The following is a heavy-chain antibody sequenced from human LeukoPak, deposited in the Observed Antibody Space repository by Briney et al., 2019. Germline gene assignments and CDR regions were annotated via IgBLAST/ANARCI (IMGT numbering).Heavy chain of an antibody. J-gene: IGHJ5*02. D-gene: IGHD3-22*01. CDR2: NYYSSST. CDR3: ARPYYYDSRIDP. V-gene: IGHV4-30-4*01. Sequence: SETLSLTCTVSGGSISNGDYHWGWIRQPPGQGLEWIVYNYYSSSTYDNPSHRSLVTMSADTSNNQLSQKLSSVTAADTAVYYCARPYYYDSRIDPWGQGILVTVSS. CDR1: GGSISNGDYH.